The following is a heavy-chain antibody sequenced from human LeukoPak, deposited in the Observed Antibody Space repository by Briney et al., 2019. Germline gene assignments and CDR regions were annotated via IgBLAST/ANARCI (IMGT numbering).Heavy chain of an antibody. V-gene: IGHV4-61*01. Sequence: SETLSLTCTVSGGSISSGSYYWSWIRQPPGKGLEWIGYIYYSGSTNYNPSLKSRVTISVDTSKNQFSLKLSSVTAADTAVYYCARGDSSGYYWSYFDYWGQGTLVTVSS. J-gene: IGHJ4*02. CDR3: ARGDSSGYYWSYFDY. CDR2: IYYSGST. D-gene: IGHD3-22*01. CDR1: GGSISSGSYY.